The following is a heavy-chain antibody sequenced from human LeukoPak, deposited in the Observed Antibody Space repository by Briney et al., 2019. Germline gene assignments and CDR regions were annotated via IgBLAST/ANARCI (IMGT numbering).Heavy chain of an antibody. CDR2: IYYSGST. CDR3: ARVTKAGYSSGWYDY. V-gene: IGHV4-59*01. D-gene: IGHD6-19*01. Sequence: QASETLSLTCTVSGGSISSYYWSWIRQPPGKGLEWIGYIYYSGSTNYNPSLKSRVTISVDTSKNQFSLKLSSVTAADTAVYYCARVTKAGYSSGWYDYWGQGTLVTVSS. CDR1: GGSISSYY. J-gene: IGHJ4*02.